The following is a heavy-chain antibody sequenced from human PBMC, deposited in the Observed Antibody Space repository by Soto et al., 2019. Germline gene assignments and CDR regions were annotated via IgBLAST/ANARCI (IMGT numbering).Heavy chain of an antibody. CDR2: IIPIFGTA. V-gene: IGHV1-69*06. CDR1: GGTFSSYA. J-gene: IGHJ3*02. D-gene: IGHD2-15*01. CDR3: ARDRVGYCSGGSCYLDAFDI. Sequence: QVQLVQSGAEVKKPGSSVKVSCKASGGTFSSYAISWVRQAPGQGLEWMGGIIPIFGTANYAQKFQGRVTITADKSTSTAYMELSSLRSEDTAVYYCARDRVGYCSGGSCYLDAFDIRGQGTMVTVSS.